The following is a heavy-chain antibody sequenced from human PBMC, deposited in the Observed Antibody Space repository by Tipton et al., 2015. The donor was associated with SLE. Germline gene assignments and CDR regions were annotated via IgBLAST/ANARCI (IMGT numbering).Heavy chain of an antibody. V-gene: IGHV4-59*08. CDR2: IYYNGKT. CDR3: ARHGMVNYYYYGMDV. D-gene: IGHD4-23*01. Sequence: PGLVKPSETLSLTCSVSGGSISSYYWSWIRQPPAKGLEWIGFIYYNGKTNYNSSLKSRVTISVDTSKSQFSLKLRSVTAADTAVYYCARHGMVNYYYYGMDVWAQGTTVTVSS. CDR1: GGSISSYY. J-gene: IGHJ6*02.